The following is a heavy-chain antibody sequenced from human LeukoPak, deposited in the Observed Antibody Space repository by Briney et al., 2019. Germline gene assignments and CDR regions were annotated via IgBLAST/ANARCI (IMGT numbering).Heavy chain of an antibody. D-gene: IGHD1-1*01. Sequence: GRSLRLSCAASGFTFSSYGMHWVRQAPGKGLEWVAVIWYDGSNKYYADSVKGRFTISRDNSKNTLYLQMNSLRAEDTAVYYCAKENGSAYFDYWGQGTLVTVSS. CDR2: IWYDGSNK. J-gene: IGHJ4*02. V-gene: IGHV3-33*06. CDR3: AKENGSAYFDY. CDR1: GFTFSSYG.